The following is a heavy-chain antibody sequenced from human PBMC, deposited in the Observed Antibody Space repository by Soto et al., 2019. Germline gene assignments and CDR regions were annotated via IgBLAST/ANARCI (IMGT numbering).Heavy chain of an antibody. CDR3: AAELGFGKLSVV. Sequence: VQLVQSGAEVKKPGASVRVSCKASGYTFTSLGLSWVRQAPGQGLEWMGGIIPLFGTTDFAQRFQGRLTITTDESTTTAYMELSRLRSEDTATYYCAAELGFGKLSVVWGQGTTVIVSS. V-gene: IGHV1-69*05. J-gene: IGHJ6*02. CDR1: GYTFTSLG. D-gene: IGHD3-10*01. CDR2: IIPLFGTT.